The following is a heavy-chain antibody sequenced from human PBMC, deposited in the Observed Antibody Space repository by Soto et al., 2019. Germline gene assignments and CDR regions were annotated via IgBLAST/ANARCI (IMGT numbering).Heavy chain of an antibody. J-gene: IGHJ6*02. V-gene: IGHV1-46*01. CDR3: AKRRITMIVVVIDVEDV. Sequence: ASVKVSCKASGYTFTSYYMHWVGQAPGQGLEWMGIINPSGGSTSYAQKFQGRVTMTRETSTSTVYMELSSLRSEDTAVYYYAKRRITMIVVVIDVEDVWGQGTTVTVSS. CDR1: GYTFTSYY. D-gene: IGHD3-22*01. CDR2: INPSGGST.